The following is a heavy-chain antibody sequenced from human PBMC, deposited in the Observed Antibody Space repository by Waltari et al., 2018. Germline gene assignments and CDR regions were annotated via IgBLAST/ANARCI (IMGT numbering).Heavy chain of an antibody. J-gene: IGHJ6*02. D-gene: IGHD4-17*01. V-gene: IGHV3-23*01. CDR3: ATELVTVTTYYPDGGYYGMDV. CDR1: GFPFSSYA. CDR2: ISGSGGST. Sequence: EVQLLESGGGLVQPGGSMRLSCAASGFPFSSYAMSWVRQVPGKGLAWVSAISGSGGSTYYADSVKGRFTISRDNSKNTLYLQMNSLRAEDTAVYYCATELVTVTTYYPDGGYYGMDVWGQGTTVTVSS.